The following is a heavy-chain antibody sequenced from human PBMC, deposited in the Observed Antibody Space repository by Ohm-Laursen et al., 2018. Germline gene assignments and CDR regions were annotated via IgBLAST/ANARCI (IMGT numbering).Heavy chain of an antibody. CDR3: AKGWLAGSGERVFDY. CDR2: ISGSGGST. Sequence: SLRLSCSASGFTFSSYAMSWVRQAPGKGLEWVSAISGSGGSTYYADSVKGRFTISRDNSKNTLYLQMNSLRAEDTAVYYCAKGWLAGSGERVFDYWGQGTLVTVSS. V-gene: IGHV3-23*01. D-gene: IGHD6-19*01. CDR1: GFTFSSYA. J-gene: IGHJ4*02.